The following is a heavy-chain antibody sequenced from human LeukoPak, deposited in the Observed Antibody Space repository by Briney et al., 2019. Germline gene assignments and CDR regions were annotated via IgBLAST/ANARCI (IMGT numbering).Heavy chain of an antibody. CDR3: ARDFWATNYYYGMDV. V-gene: IGHV3-23*01. Sequence: GGSLRLSCAASGFTFRNYAMAWVRQAPGKGLECVSAISGSGDSVRHADSVKGRFTISRDNSKNTLYLQMDNLRAEDTALYYCARDFWATNYYYGMDVWGQGTTVAVS. CDR2: ISGSGDSV. J-gene: IGHJ6*02. CDR1: GFTFRNYA. D-gene: IGHD3-3*01.